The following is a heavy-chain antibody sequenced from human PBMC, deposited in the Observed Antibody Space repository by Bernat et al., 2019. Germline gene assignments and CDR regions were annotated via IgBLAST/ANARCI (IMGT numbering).Heavy chain of an antibody. CDR3: ARDEGYYDILTGYLSSRGNAYFDY. D-gene: IGHD3-9*01. Sequence: QVQLVESGGGVVQPGRSLRLSCAASGFTFSDYYMSWIRQAPGKGLEWVSYISSSGSTIYYADSVKGRFTISRDNAKNSLYLQMNSLRAEDTAVYYCARDEGYYDILTGYLSSRGNAYFDYWGQGTLVTVSS. CDR2: ISSSGSTI. J-gene: IGHJ4*02. V-gene: IGHV3-11*01. CDR1: GFTFSDYY.